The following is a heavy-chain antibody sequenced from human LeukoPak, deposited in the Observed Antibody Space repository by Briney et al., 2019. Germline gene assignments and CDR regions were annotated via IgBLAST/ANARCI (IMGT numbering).Heavy chain of an antibody. CDR3: ARSLASSRKGLYYGMDV. Sequence: GASVKVSCKASGYTYTGYYMHWVRQATGQGLEWMGWMNPNSGNTGYAQEFQGRVTMTRNTSMSTAYMELSSLRSEDTAVYYCARSLASSRKGLYYGMDVWGQGTTVTVSS. CDR1: GYTYTGYY. D-gene: IGHD1-14*01. J-gene: IGHJ6*02. CDR2: MNPNSGNT. V-gene: IGHV1-8*02.